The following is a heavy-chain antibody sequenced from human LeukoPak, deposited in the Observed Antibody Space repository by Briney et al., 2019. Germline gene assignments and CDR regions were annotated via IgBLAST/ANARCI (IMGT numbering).Heavy chain of an antibody. J-gene: IGHJ4*02. V-gene: IGHV1-2*02. CDR3: ARGITTMVRGVTYYFDY. Sequence: ASVKVSCKASGYTFTGYYMHWVRRAPGQGLEWMGWINPNSGGTNYAQKFQGRVTMTRDTSISTAYMELSRLRSDDTAVYYCARGITTMVRGVTYYFDYWGQGTLVTVSS. D-gene: IGHD3-10*01. CDR1: GYTFTGYY. CDR2: INPNSGGT.